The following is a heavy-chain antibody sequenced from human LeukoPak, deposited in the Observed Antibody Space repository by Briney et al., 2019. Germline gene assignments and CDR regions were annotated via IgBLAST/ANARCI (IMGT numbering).Heavy chain of an antibody. D-gene: IGHD3-22*01. Sequence: ASVKVSCKASGFTFTSHDYNWVRQAPGQGLEWMGIINPSGGSTSYAQKFQGRVTMTRDTSTSTVYMELSSLRSEDTAVYYCARGSGYSNYFDYWGQGTLVTVSS. J-gene: IGHJ4*02. CDR1: GFTFTSHD. V-gene: IGHV1-46*01. CDR3: ARGSGYSNYFDY. CDR2: INPSGGST.